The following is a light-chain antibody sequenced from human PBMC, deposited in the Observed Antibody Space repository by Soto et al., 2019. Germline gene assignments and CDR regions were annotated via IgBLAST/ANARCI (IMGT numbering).Light chain of an antibody. V-gene: IGKV3-15*01. CDR1: QSVSSN. J-gene: IGKJ5*01. CDR3: QHRLNWPLT. CDR2: GAS. Sequence: EVVMTHSPATLSVYPWEIVILSCRASQSVSSNLVWYQQKPGQAPRVLIYGASTRATGIPARFSGSGSGTEFTLTISSLQSEDFAVYYRQHRLNWPLTFGQGTRLEIK.